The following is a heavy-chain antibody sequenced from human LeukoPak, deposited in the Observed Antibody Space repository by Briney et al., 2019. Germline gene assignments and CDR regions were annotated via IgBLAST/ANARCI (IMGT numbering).Heavy chain of an antibody. CDR1: GGSISSLTYY. D-gene: IGHD6-19*01. J-gene: IGHJ4*02. CDR3: TGYSAGWSSGGGY. CDR2: IYYSGTT. Sequence: SETLSLTCTVSGGSISSLTYYGGWIRQPPGKGLEWIASIYYSGTTYYSPSLKSRVAISVNRSNNQFSLRLSSVTAADTAVYFCTGYSAGWSSGGGYWGQGTVVTVSS. V-gene: IGHV4-39*01.